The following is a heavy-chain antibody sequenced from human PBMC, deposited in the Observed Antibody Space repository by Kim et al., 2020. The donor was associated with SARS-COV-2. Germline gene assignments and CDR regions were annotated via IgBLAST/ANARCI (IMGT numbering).Heavy chain of an antibody. CDR2: INHSGST. J-gene: IGHJ6*02. V-gene: IGHV4-34*01. D-gene: IGHD3-9*01. Sequence: SETLSLTCAVYGGSFSGYYWSWIRQPPGKGLEWIGEINHSGSTNYNPSLKSRVTISVDTSKNQFSLKLSSVTAADTAVYYCARGGYFRRQYGMDVWGQGTTVTVSS. CDR3: ARGGYFRRQYGMDV. CDR1: GGSFSGYY.